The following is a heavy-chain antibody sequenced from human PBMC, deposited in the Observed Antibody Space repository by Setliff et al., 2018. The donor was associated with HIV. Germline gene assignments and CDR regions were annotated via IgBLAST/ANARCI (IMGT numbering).Heavy chain of an antibody. CDR1: GGSISSGDYY. V-gene: IGHV4-30-4*08. Sequence: SETLSLTCTVSGGSISSGDYYWSWIRQPPGKGLEWIGYIYYSGSTYYNPSLKSLVTISVDTSKNQFSLELSSVTAADTAVYYCARENSSGWFFDYWGQGTLVTVSS. J-gene: IGHJ4*02. D-gene: IGHD6-19*01. CDR2: IYYSGST. CDR3: ARENSSGWFFDY.